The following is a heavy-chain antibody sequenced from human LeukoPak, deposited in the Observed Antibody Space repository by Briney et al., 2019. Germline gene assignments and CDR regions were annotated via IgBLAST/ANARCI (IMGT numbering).Heavy chain of an antibody. D-gene: IGHD6-13*01. CDR1: GGSISSSNW. CDR3: ARVSAAGMEFHYGMDV. CDR2: IYHSGST. J-gene: IGHJ6*02. Sequence: PSETLSLTCAVSGGSISSSNWWSWVRQPPGKGLEWIGEIYHSGSTNYNPSLKSRVTISVDKSKNQFPLKLSSVTAADTAVYYCARVSAAGMEFHYGMDVWGQGTTVFVPS. V-gene: IGHV4-4*02.